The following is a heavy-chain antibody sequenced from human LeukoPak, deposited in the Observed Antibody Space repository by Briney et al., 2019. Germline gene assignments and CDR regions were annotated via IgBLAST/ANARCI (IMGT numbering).Heavy chain of an antibody. D-gene: IGHD6-13*01. V-gene: IGHV3-7*05. CDR2: IKQDGSEK. Sequence: QAGGSLRLSCVASGFSFGSYWMAWVRQAPGKGLEWVANIKQDGSEKYYVDSVKGRFTISRDNARNSLYLQMNSLRAEDTAVYYCAAARGMDVWGQGTTVTVSS. J-gene: IGHJ6*02. CDR3: AAARGMDV. CDR1: GFSFGSYW.